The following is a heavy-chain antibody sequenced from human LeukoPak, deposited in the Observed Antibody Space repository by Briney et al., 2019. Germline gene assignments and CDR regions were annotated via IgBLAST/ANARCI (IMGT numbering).Heavy chain of an antibody. D-gene: IGHD5-18*01. CDR2: ISSSSSYI. CDR3: ASHRGTAKAGQFDY. V-gene: IGHV3-21*01. J-gene: IGHJ4*02. CDR1: GFTFSSYS. Sequence: KPGGSLRLSCAASGFTFSSYSMNWVRQAPGKGLEWVSSISSSSSYIYYADSVKGRFTISRDNAKNSLYLQMNSLRAEDTAVYYCASHRGTAKAGQFDYWGQGTLVTVSS.